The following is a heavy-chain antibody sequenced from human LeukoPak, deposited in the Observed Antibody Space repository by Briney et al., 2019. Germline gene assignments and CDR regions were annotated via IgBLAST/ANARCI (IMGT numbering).Heavy chain of an antibody. J-gene: IGHJ5*01. CDR2: INSDGGTT. Sequence: GGSLRLSCATSGFIFDDYTMHWVRQAPGKGLVWVSRINSDGGTTTYADSVKGRFTISRDNAKSTLYLQMNSLRAEDTAVYYCARADYYDSGGYDSWGRGTLVTVSS. CDR3: ARADYYDSGGYDS. V-gene: IGHV3-74*01. D-gene: IGHD3-22*01. CDR1: GFIFDDYT.